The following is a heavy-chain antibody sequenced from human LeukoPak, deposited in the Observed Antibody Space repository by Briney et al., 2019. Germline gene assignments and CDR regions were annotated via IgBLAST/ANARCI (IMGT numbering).Heavy chain of an antibody. CDR1: GFTFKNYG. CDR2: ISSGSTYI. J-gene: IGHJ6*02. V-gene: IGHV3-21*06. Sequence: GSLRLSCAASGFTFKNYGMNWVRQAPGKGLEWVSSISSGSTYIDNADSLKGRFTISRDNAKNSLYLEMNSLRAEDTAVYYCARSKGGAQREYGMDVWGQGTTVTVSS. D-gene: IGHD6-25*01. CDR3: ARSKGGAQREYGMDV.